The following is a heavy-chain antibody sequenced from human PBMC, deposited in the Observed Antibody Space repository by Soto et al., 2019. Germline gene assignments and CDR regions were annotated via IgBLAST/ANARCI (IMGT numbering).Heavy chain of an antibody. CDR1: GFTFSSYA. CDR2: ISYDGSNK. Sequence: PGGSLRLSCAASGFTFSSYAMHWVRQAPGKGLEWVAVISYDGSNKYYADSVKGRFTISRDNSKNTLYLQMNSLRAEDTAVYYCAKEAAAGLYYYYYMDVWGKGTTVTVSS. CDR3: AKEAAAGLYYYYYMDV. V-gene: IGHV3-30*04. D-gene: IGHD6-13*01. J-gene: IGHJ6*03.